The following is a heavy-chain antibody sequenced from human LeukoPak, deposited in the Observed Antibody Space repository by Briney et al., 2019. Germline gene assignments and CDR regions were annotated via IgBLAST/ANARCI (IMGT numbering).Heavy chain of an antibody. V-gene: IGHV3-30-3*01. Sequence: GRSLRLSCAASGFTFSSYAMHWVRQAPGKGLEWVAVISYDESNKYYADSVKGRFTISRDNSKNTLYLQMNSLRAEDTAVYYCARPTAMVTAYFDYWGQGTLVTVSS. D-gene: IGHD5-18*01. CDR2: ISYDESNK. J-gene: IGHJ4*02. CDR1: GFTFSSYA. CDR3: ARPTAMVTAYFDY.